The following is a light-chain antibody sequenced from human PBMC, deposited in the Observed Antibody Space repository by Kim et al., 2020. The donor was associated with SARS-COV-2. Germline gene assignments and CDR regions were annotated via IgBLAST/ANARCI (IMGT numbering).Light chain of an antibody. J-gene: IGKJ1*01. CDR1: QGISTN. CDR3: HQYAGAPWT. Sequence: GERAPLSCRASQGISTNLVWTQHNPGQSPRLLINGATSRATGIPDSFSGSGSGTDFTLTITGLEPEDFAVYYCHQYAGAPWTLGQGTKVEIK. CDR2: GAT. V-gene: IGKV3-20*01.